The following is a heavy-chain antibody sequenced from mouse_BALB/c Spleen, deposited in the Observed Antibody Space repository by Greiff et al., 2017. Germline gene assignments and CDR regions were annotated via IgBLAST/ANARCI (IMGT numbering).Heavy chain of an antibody. V-gene: IGHV5-6*01. CDR3: ARHGGNSFDY. CDR2: ISSGGSYT. J-gene: IGHJ2*01. CDR1: GFTFSSYG. Sequence: EVKLVESGGDLVKPGGSLKLSCAASGFTFSSYGMSWVRQTPDKRLEWVATISSGGSYTYYPDSVKGRFTISRDNAKNTLYLQMSSLKSEDTAMYYCARHGGNSFDYWGQGTTLTVSS.